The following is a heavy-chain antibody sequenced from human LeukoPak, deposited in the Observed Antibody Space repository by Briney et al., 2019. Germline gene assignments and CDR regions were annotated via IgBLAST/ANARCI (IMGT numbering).Heavy chain of an antibody. CDR2: INPNSGGT. V-gene: IGHV1-2*06. J-gene: IGHJ5*02. Sequence: GASVKVSCKASGYTFTGYYMHWVRQAPGQGLEWMGRINPNSGGTNYAQKFQGRVTMTRDTSISTAYMELSRLRSDDTAVYCCARSSSTSDNWFDPWGQGTLVTVSS. CDR1: GYTFTGYY. D-gene: IGHD2-2*01. CDR3: ARSSSTSDNWFDP.